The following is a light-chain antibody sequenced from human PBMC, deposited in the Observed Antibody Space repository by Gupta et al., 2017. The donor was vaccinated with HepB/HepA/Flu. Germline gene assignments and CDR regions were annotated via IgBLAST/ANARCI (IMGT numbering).Light chain of an antibody. J-gene: IGKJ2*04. CDR1: QNISRW. CDR3: QPDKSYPCS. V-gene: IGKV1-5*03. Sequence: DIQMTQSPSPLSASVGDRVTITCRASQNISRWLAWYQQKPGKAPNLLIYKASTLESGVPATCSGSGSGTEFTLTSRSLQPHDFATYYCQPDKSYPCSFGQGTXLEIK. CDR2: KAS.